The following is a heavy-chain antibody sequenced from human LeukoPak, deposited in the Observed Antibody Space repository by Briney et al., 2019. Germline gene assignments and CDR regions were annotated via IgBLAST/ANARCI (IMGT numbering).Heavy chain of an antibody. Sequence: ASVKVSCKASGYTFTSYGISWVRQAPGQGLEWMGGIIPIFGTANYAQKFQGRVTITADKSTSTAYMELSSLRSEDTAVYYCAGAGIAAALGAYYYYMDVWGKGTTVTVSS. D-gene: IGHD6-13*01. CDR2: IIPIFGTA. J-gene: IGHJ6*03. CDR1: GYTFTSYG. CDR3: AGAGIAAALGAYYYYMDV. V-gene: IGHV1-69*06.